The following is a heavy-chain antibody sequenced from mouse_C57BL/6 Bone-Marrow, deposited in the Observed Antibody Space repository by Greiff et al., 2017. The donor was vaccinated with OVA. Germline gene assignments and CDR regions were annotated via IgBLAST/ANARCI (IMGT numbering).Heavy chain of an antibody. CDR2: INPNYGTT. V-gene: IGHV1-39*01. CDR1: GYSFTDYN. D-gene: IGHD2-1*01. CDR3: APFYYGNHVYWYFDV. J-gene: IGHJ1*03. Sequence: EVQLQESGPELVKPGASVKISCKASGYSFTDYNMNWVKQSNGKSLEWIGVINPNYGTTSYNQKFKGKATLTVDQSSSTAYMQLNSLTSEDSAVYYCAPFYYGNHVYWYFDVWGTGTTVTVSS.